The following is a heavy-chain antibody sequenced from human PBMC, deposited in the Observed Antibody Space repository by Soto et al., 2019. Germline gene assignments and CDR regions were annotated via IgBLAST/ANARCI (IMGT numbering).Heavy chain of an antibody. CDR3: PYSSSWYSANGMDV. J-gene: IGHJ6*02. V-gene: IGHV4-39*01. CDR1: GGSISSSIYY. Sequence: LEILSLTCTVSGGSISSSIYYWGWIRQPPGKGLEWIGSIYYSGSTYYNPSLKSRVTISVDTSKNQFSLKLSSVTAADTAVYYCPYSSSWYSANGMDVWGQGTTVTVSS. D-gene: IGHD6-13*01. CDR2: IYYSGST.